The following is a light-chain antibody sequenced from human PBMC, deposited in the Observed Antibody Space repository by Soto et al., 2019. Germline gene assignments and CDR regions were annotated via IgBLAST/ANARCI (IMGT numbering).Light chain of an antibody. J-gene: IGKJ1*01. CDR2: GAS. Sequence: EIVLTQSPGTLSLSPGERATPSCRASQSVSSSYLAWYQQKPGQAPRLVIYGASSRATGIPARFSGSGSGTEFTLTISSLQSEDFAVYYCQQYNNWPWTFGQGTKVDIK. V-gene: IGKV3-15*01. CDR3: QQYNNWPWT. CDR1: QSVSSSY.